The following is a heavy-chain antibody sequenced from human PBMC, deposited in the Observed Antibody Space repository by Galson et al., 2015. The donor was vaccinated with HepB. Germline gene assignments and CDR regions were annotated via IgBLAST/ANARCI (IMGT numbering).Heavy chain of an antibody. CDR3: AAGYCSGGSCYSGYYYGMDV. Sequence: QSGAEVKKPGESLRISCKGSGYSFTSYWISWVRQMPGKGLEWMGRIDPSDSYTNYSPSFQGHVTISADKSISTAYLQWSSLKAPDTAMYYCAAGYCSGGSCYSGYYYGMDVWGQGTTVTVSS. CDR1: GYSFTSYW. J-gene: IGHJ6*02. V-gene: IGHV5-10-1*01. CDR2: IDPSDSYT. D-gene: IGHD2-15*01.